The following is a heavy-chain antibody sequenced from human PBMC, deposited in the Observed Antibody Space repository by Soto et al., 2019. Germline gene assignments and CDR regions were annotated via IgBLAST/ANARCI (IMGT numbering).Heavy chain of an antibody. J-gene: IGHJ4*02. CDR1: GFTFSSYS. V-gene: IGHV3-21*01. CDR3: ARVGYSTPRPFDY. Sequence: PGGSLRLSCAASGFTFSSYSMNWVRQAPGNGLEWVSSISSSSSYIYYADSVKGRFTISRDNAKNSLYLQMNSLRAEDTAVYYCARVGYSTPRPFDYWGQGTLVTVSS. D-gene: IGHD2-15*01. CDR2: ISSSSSYI.